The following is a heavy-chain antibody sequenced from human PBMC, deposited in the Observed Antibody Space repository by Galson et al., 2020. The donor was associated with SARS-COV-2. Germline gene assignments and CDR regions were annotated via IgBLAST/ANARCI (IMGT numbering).Heavy chain of an antibody. CDR2: TYYRSQWST. CDR1: GDSVSSNSAA. Sequence: SQTLSLTCAISGDSVSSNSAAWNWIRQSPSSGLEWLGWTYYRSQWSTDYAVSVKSRITINPDTSKNQFSLQLNAVTPEDKAIYYCAGRVAGAGTLHIWGQGTMVIVSS. J-gene: IGHJ3*02. CDR3: AGRVAGAGTLHI. D-gene: IGHD6-13*01. V-gene: IGHV6-1*01.